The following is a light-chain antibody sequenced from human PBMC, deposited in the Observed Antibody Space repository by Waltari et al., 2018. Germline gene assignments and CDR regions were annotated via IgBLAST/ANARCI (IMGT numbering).Light chain of an antibody. CDR3: CSHPSFLACV. CDR2: GVS. J-gene: IGLJ1*01. Sequence: QSALTQPASVSGSPGQSITISCTRTSSDIDIYYYVSWYQQHPGKAPKILINGVSNRHVGVYELFSHAMHVNTGSHTMSTLQAGDEAVYYCCSHPSFLACVFGTGTKVT. CDR1: SSDIDIYYY. V-gene: IGLV2-14*03.